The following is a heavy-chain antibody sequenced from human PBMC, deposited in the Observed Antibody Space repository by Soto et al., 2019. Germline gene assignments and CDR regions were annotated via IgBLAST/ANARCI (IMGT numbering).Heavy chain of an antibody. CDR2: IIPIFGTA. V-gene: IGHV1-69*13. D-gene: IGHD2-15*01. Sequence: SVKVSCKASGGTFSSYAISWVRQAPGQGLEWMRGIIPIFGTANYAQKFQGRVTITADESTSTAYMELSSLRSEDTAVYYCARLTCSGGSCYSYYYYYGMDVWGQGTTVTVSS. CDR1: GGTFSSYA. CDR3: ARLTCSGGSCYSYYYYYGMDV. J-gene: IGHJ6*02.